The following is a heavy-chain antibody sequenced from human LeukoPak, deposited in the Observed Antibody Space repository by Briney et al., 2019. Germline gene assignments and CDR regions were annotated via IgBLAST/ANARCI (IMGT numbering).Heavy chain of an antibody. V-gene: IGHV3-7*01. CDR3: ARDPPSFDS. Sequence: GGSLRLSCAASGLSFSNYWVSWVRQAPGKGLEWVANIKQDGSEKSYVDSVRGRFTISRDNAKNSLYLQMNSLRAEDTAVYYCARDPPSFDSWGQGTLVTVSS. CDR1: GLSFSNYW. J-gene: IGHJ4*02. CDR2: IKQDGSEK.